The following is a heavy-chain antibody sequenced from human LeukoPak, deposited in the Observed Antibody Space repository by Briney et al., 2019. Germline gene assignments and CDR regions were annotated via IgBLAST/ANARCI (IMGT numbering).Heavy chain of an antibody. CDR3: AKGLGITIFGVLTTFDY. Sequence: PGGSLRLSCAASGFTVSSNYMSWVRQAPGKGLEWVSVIYSGGSTYYADSVKGRFTISRDNSKNTLYLQMNSLRAEDTAVYYCAKGLGITIFGVLTTFDYWGQGTLVTVSS. J-gene: IGHJ4*02. D-gene: IGHD3-3*01. CDR1: GFTVSSNY. V-gene: IGHV3-66*01. CDR2: IYSGGST.